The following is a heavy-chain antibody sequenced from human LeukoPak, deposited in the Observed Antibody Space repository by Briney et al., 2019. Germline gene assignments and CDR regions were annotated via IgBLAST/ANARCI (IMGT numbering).Heavy chain of an antibody. CDR3: ASRDCSSTSCRDAFDI. J-gene: IGHJ3*02. Sequence: PGGSLRLSCAASGFTFSSYWMHWVRQAPGKGLEWIGEINHSGSTNYNPSLKSRVTISVDTSKNQFSLKLSSVTAADTAVYYCASRDCSSTSCRDAFDIWGQGTMVTVSS. CDR2: INHSGST. V-gene: IGHV4-34*01. D-gene: IGHD2-2*01. CDR1: GFTFSSYW.